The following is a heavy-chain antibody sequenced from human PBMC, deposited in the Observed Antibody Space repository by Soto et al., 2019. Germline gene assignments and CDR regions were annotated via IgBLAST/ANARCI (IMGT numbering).Heavy chain of an antibody. CDR1: GYTFTSYG. V-gene: IGHV1-18*01. J-gene: IGHJ4*02. D-gene: IGHD3-22*01. CDR2: ISAYNGNT. CDR3: ASNLDYDSSGQLDY. Sequence: QVQLVQSGAEVKKPGASVKVSCKASGYTFTSYGISWVRQAPGQGLEWMGWISAYNGNTNYAQKLQGRVTMTTDTSPSTAYMELRSMRSDDTAVYYCASNLDYDSSGQLDYWGQGTLVTVSS.